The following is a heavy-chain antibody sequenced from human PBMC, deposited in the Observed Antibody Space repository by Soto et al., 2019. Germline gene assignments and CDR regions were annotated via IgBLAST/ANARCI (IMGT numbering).Heavy chain of an antibody. CDR3: ARERPPLLNYYYYYGMDV. V-gene: IGHV1-18*01. J-gene: IGHJ6*02. D-gene: IGHD1-26*01. Sequence: QVQLVQSGAEVKKPGASVKVSCKASGYTFTSYGISWVRQAPGQGLEWMGWISAYNGNTNYAQKVQGRVTMTTDTSTSTAYMELRSLRSDDTAVYYCARERPPLLNYYYYYGMDVWGQGTTVTVSS. CDR1: GYTFTSYG. CDR2: ISAYNGNT.